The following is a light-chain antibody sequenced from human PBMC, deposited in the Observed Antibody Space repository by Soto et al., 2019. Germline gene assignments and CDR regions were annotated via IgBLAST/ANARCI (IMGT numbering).Light chain of an antibody. J-gene: IGKJ1*01. CDR3: QQYNNWPWT. CDR1: QNVNIN. CDR2: GAS. V-gene: IGKV3-15*01. Sequence: EKVMAQSPGTLSVSPGVRATLSCRASQNVNINLAWYQQKPGQAPRLLIYGASTRATGIPARFSGSGSGTEFTLTISSLQSEDFALYFCQQYNNWPWTFGQGTKVEIK.